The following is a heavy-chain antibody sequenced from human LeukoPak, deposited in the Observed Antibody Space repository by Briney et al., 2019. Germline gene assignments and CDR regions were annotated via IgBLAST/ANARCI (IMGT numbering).Heavy chain of an antibody. CDR1: GFTFNNYA. D-gene: IGHD3-16*02. CDR2: LSYHGSNK. Sequence: PGRSLRFSCAASGFTFNNYAMRWVRQGPGKGLEWVAVLSYHGSNKYYADSVKGRFTISRDNSKNTLYLQMNSRIAEDTAVYYCARDQHIMITFGGVIVRHPFDYWGQGTLVTVSS. J-gene: IGHJ4*02. V-gene: IGHV3-30*04. CDR3: ARDQHIMITFGGVIVRHPFDY.